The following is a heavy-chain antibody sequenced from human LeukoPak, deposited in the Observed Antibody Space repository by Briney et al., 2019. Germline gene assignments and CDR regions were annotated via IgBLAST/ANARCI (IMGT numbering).Heavy chain of an antibody. CDR3: ARIRGGYNGAYDI. CDR2: IHYSGNT. V-gene: IGHV4-59*02. J-gene: IGHJ3*02. Sequence: KSSETLSLTCTVSVASVSSYYRSWMRQPSGKGLEWIAYIHYSGNTNQNPSLKSRVTTSVDTSKNQFSLKMSSVTAADTAVYYCARIRGGYNGAYDIWGQGTMVTVSS. D-gene: IGHD5-24*01. CDR1: VASVSSYY.